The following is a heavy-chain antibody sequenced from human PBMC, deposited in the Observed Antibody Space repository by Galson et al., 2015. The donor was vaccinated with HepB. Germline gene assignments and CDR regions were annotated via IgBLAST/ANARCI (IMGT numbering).Heavy chain of an antibody. J-gene: IGHJ6*02. Sequence: SVKVSCKASGYAFTSYAMNWVRQAPGQGLEWMGWINTNTGNPTYAQGFTGRFVFSLDTSVSTAYLQISSLKAEDTAVYYCARSRQWLPSPSGMDVWGQGTTVTVSS. CDR2: INTNTGNP. CDR3: ARSRQWLPSPSGMDV. CDR1: GYAFTSYA. D-gene: IGHD6-19*01. V-gene: IGHV7-4-1*02.